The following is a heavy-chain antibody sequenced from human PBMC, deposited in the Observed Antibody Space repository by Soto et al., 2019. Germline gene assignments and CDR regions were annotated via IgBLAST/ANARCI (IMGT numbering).Heavy chain of an antibody. D-gene: IGHD3-16*01. CDR2: TYYRSRWYN. Sequence: PSETLSLTCAISVYSVSGNSAAWNWISQSPSRGLEWLGRTYYRSRWYNDYAVSVKSRITVTPDTSKNQFSLHLNSVTPEDTAVYCCAREFPHYVSRDSYLDYWGEGALVRVSS. J-gene: IGHJ4*02. CDR3: AREFPHYVSRDSYLDY. CDR1: VYSVSGNSAA. V-gene: IGHV6-1*01.